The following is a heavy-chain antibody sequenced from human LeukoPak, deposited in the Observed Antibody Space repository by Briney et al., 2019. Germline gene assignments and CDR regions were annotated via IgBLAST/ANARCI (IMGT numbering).Heavy chain of an antibody. CDR2: MWYDGTNK. Sequence: GGSLRLSYAASGFTFSSYWMSWVRQTPGKGLEWVAVMWYDGTNKYYADSVKGRFTISRDNSKNTLYLQMNGLRAEDTAVYYCTKDGHTDMYYYFDHWGQGTLVTVSS. CDR1: GFTFSSYW. CDR3: TKDGHTDMYYYFDH. D-gene: IGHD5-18*01. J-gene: IGHJ4*02. V-gene: IGHV3-33*06.